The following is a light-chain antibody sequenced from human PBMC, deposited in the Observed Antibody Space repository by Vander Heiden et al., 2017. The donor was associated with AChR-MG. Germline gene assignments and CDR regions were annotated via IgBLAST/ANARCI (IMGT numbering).Light chain of an antibody. J-gene: IGLJ2*01. CDR3: NSRDSSGNHPVV. CDR2: GKN. Sequence: SSELTQDPAVSVALGQTVRITCQGDSLRSYYASWYQQKPGQAPVLVIYGKNNRPSGIPDRFSGSSSGNTASLTITGAQAEDEADYYCNSRDSSGNHPVVFGGETKLTVL. CDR1: SLRSYY. V-gene: IGLV3-19*01.